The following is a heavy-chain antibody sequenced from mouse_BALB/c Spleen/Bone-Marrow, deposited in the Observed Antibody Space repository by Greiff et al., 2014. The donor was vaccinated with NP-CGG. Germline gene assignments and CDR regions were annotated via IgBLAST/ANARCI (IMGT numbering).Heavy chain of an antibody. Sequence: VQLQQSGAELVRPGTSVKVSCKASGYAFTNYLIEWVKQRPGQGLEWIGVINPGSGGTNYNEKFKGKATLTADKSSSTAYMQLSSLTSGDSAVYFCARDGDHDEGYAMDYWGQGTSVTVSS. CDR1: GYAFTNYL. J-gene: IGHJ4*01. CDR3: ARDGDHDEGYAMDY. CDR2: INPGSGGT. D-gene: IGHD2-4*01. V-gene: IGHV1-54*01.